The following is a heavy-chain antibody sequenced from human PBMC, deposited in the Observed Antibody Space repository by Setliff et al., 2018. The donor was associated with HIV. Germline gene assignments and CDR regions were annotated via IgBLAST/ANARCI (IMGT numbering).Heavy chain of an antibody. V-gene: IGHV4-39*07. J-gene: IGHJ5*02. Sequence: SETLSLTCTVSGGSISTSRHYWGWIRQPPGKGLEWIGRIHTSGNTNYNPSLKSRVTISVDTSKSQFSLKLSSLTAADTAVYYCARGRTQWPNYNYFDPWGLGTLVTSPQ. CDR1: GGSISTSRHY. D-gene: IGHD6-19*01. CDR3: ARGRTQWPNYNYFDP. CDR2: IHTSGNT.